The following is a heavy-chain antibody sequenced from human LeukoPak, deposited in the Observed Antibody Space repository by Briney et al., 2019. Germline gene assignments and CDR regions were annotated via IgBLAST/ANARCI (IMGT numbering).Heavy chain of an antibody. CDR1: GFTFDDYG. V-gene: IGHV3-9*01. CDR3: AKAAGYDFWSGTDV. J-gene: IGHJ6*04. D-gene: IGHD3-3*01. CDR2: ISWNSGSI. Sequence: GGSLRLSCAASGFTFDDYGMHWVRQAPGKGLEGVSGISWNSGSIVYADSVKGRFTISRDNAKNSLYLKMNSLRAEDRAVYYFAKAAGYDFWSGTDVGSKGTTVTVHS.